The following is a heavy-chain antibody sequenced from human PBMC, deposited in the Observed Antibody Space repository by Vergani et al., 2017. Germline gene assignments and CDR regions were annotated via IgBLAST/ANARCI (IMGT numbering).Heavy chain of an antibody. J-gene: IGHJ4*01. Sequence: VELLESGGGLAQPGGSLRVSCSASGFRVTTYYMSWVRQAPGEGLEWVSVIKSDGRTSYAESVRGRFTISRDTSRNAVYLQMNILRVEDTGVYYCTRSECIGTTCYGHYFDLWGHGILFTVSS. CDR3: TRSECIGTTCYGHYFDL. V-gene: IGHV3-66*02. CDR1: GFRVTTYY. D-gene: IGHD2/OR15-2a*01. CDR2: IKSDGRT.